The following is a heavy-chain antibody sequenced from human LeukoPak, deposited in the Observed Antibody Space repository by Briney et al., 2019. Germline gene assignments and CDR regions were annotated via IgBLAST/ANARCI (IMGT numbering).Heavy chain of an antibody. J-gene: IGHJ4*02. D-gene: IGHD6-19*01. Sequence: ASVKVSCTASGYTFTGYYMHWVRQAPGEGLEWMGWINPNSGGTNYAQKFQGRVTMTRDTSISTAYMELSRLRSDDTAVYYCARDLVAVAGTPLWYFDYWGQGTLVTVSS. CDR2: INPNSGGT. CDR3: ARDLVAVAGTPLWYFDY. V-gene: IGHV1-2*02. CDR1: GYTFTGYY.